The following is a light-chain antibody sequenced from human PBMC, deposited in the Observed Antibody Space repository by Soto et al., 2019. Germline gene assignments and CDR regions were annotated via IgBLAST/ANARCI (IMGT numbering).Light chain of an antibody. J-gene: IGKJ1*01. CDR3: QQYINWPRT. CDR2: AAS. CDR1: QSVSSN. Sequence: EIVMTQSPATLSVSPGERATLSCRASQSVSSNLAWYQQKPGQVPRLLIYAASTRATGIPARFSGSGSGTDFTLTISSLQSEDFAVFYCQQYINWPRTFGQGTKVEIK. V-gene: IGKV3-15*01.